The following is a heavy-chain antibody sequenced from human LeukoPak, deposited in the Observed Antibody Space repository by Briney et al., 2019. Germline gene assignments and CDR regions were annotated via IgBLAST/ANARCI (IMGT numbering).Heavy chain of an antibody. CDR3: ARLGRNSYYFDY. D-gene: IGHD1-26*01. Sequence: SETLFLTCTVSGYSINSGYYWSWIRQPPGKRLEWIGSIYYSGSTYPNPTLKSRLTISVDTSKNQISLNLTSVTAADAAVYYCARLGRNSYYFDYWGQGTLVTVSS. CDR2: IYYSGST. CDR1: GYSINSGYY. V-gene: IGHV4-38-2*02. J-gene: IGHJ4*02.